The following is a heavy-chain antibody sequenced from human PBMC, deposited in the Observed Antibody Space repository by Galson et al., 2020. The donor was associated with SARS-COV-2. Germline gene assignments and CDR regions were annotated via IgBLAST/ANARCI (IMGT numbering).Heavy chain of an antibody. D-gene: IGHD4-17*01. CDR3: ARDYGGGSGFAIDI. V-gene: IGHV4-59*01. J-gene: IGHJ3*02. CDR2: IYYSGST. CDR1: GGSINNYY. Sequence: SETLTLTCTASGGSINNYYWTWIRQPPGKGLEWIGYIYYSGSTNYNPSLKSRVTISVDTSKNQFSLKLSSVTAADTAVYYCARDYGGGSGFAIDIWGQGTMVTVSS.